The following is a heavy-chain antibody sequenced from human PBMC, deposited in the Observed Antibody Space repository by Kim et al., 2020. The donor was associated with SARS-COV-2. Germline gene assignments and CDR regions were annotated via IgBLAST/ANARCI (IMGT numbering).Heavy chain of an antibody. Sequence: GGSLRLSCAASGFTFSNAWMSWVRQAPGKGLEWVGRIKSKTDGGTTDYAAPVKGRFTISRDDSKNTLYLQMNSLKTEDTAVYYCTTGPRGGSSWYWAPDDYWGQGTLVTVSS. V-gene: IGHV3-15*01. CDR3: TTGPRGGSSWYWAPDDY. CDR1: GFTFSNAW. D-gene: IGHD6-13*01. CDR2: IKSKTDGGTT. J-gene: IGHJ4*02.